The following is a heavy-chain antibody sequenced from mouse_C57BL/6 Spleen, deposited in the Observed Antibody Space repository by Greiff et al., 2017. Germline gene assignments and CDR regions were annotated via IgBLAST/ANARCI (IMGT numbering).Heavy chain of an antibody. V-gene: IGHV1-26*01. CDR3: ARGITTVVEDY. D-gene: IGHD1-1*01. CDR1: GYTFTDYY. CDR2: INPNNGGT. Sequence: VQLKHSGPELVKPGASVKISCKASGYTFTDYYMNWVKQSHGKSLEWIGDINPNNGGTSYNQKFKGKATLTVDKSSSTAYMELRSLTSEDAAVYYCARGITTVVEDYWGQGTTLTVSS. J-gene: IGHJ2*01.